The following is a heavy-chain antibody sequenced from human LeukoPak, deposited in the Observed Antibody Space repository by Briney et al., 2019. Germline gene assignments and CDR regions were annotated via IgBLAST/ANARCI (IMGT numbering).Heavy chain of an antibody. CDR1: GFTFSSFG. CDR3: ARVGLRGYDAFDI. D-gene: IGHD2-21*01. J-gene: IGHJ3*02. CDR2: ISGSGDST. V-gene: IGHV3-23*01. Sequence: GGTLRLSCGASGFTFSSFGMSWVRQAPGKGLEWVSTISGSGDSTYYADSVKGRFTISRDNAKNSLYLQMNSLRAEDTAVYYCARVGLRGYDAFDIWGQGTMVTVSS.